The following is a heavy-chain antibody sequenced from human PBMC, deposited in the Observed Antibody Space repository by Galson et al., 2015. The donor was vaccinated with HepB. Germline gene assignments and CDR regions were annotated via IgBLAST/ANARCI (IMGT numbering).Heavy chain of an antibody. CDR2: ISYDGSDK. CDR3: ARGRGNYGSLYFDY. CDR1: GFAFNGSI. Sequence: SLRLSCAASGFAFNGSILHWVRQAPGKGLEWVAVISYDGSDKYYADSVKGRFTISRDISKNTLYLQMTSLRTEDTAVYYCARGRGNYGSLYFDYWGQGTLVTVSS. D-gene: IGHD3-10*01. V-gene: IGHV3-30*04. J-gene: IGHJ4*02.